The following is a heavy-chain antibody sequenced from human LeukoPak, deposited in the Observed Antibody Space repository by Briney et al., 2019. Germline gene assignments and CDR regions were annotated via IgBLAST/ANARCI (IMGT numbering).Heavy chain of an antibody. V-gene: IGHV4-38-2*02. Sequence: SETLSLTCTVSGYSISSGYYWGWIRQPPGKGLEWIGSIYHSGSTYYNPSLKSRVTISVDTSKNQFSLKLSPVTAADTAVYYCARDPQLGYALFDYWGQGTLVTVSS. CDR3: ARDPQLGYALFDY. CDR1: GYSISSGYY. J-gene: IGHJ4*02. CDR2: IYHSGST. D-gene: IGHD2-2*01.